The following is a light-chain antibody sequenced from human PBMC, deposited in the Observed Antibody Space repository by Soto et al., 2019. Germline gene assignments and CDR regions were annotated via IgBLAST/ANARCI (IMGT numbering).Light chain of an antibody. V-gene: IGLV2-14*01. J-gene: IGLJ3*02. CDR2: EVS. CDR1: SSDIGASNY. Sequence: QSVLTQPASVSGSPGQSITVSCIGTSSDIGASNYVSWYQQHPGKAPKLIIYEVSIRPSGVSNRFSGSKSANTASLTISGLQTEDEADYFCSLYTSDTTVFGGGTQLTVL. CDR3: SLYTSDTTV.